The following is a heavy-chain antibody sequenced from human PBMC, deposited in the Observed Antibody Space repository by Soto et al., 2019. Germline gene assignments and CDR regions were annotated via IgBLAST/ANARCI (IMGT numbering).Heavy chain of an antibody. V-gene: IGHV1-18*01. J-gene: IGHJ6*03. CDR1: GYTFTSYG. CDR3: ASHRRENYYYYYMYA. Sequence: GASVKVSCKASGYTFTSYGISWVRQAPGQGLEWMGWISAYNGNTNYAQKLQGRVTMTTDTSTSTAYMELRSLRSDDTAVYYCASHRRENYYYYYMYAWGKGATVTVSS. CDR2: ISAYNGNT.